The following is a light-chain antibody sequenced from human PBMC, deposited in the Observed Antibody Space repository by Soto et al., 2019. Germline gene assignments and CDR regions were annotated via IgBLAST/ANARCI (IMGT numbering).Light chain of an antibody. CDR2: DTN. V-gene: IGLV7-46*01. CDR3: LLSYSGPRVV. J-gene: IGLJ2*01. Sequence: QAVVTQEPSLTVSPGGTVTLTCGSTTGPVTSGHYLHWLQQRPGQAPLTLIYDTNNRHSWTPARFSGSLRGGKGALTLSGAQPEDEAEYYCLLSYSGPRVVFGGGTKVTVL. CDR1: TGPVTSGHY.